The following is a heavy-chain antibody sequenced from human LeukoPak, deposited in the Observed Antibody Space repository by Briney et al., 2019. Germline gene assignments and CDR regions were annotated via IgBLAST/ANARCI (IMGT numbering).Heavy chain of an antibody. J-gene: IGHJ4*02. Sequence: PGGSLRLSCAASGFTFSSYGMHWVRQAPGKGLEWVAFIRYDGSNKYYADSVKGRFTISRDNSKNTLYLQMNSLRAEDTAVYYCAKFMRAAAGGNFDYWGQGTLVTVSS. D-gene: IGHD6-13*01. CDR3: AKFMRAAAGGNFDY. CDR1: GFTFSSYG. V-gene: IGHV3-30*02. CDR2: IRYDGSNK.